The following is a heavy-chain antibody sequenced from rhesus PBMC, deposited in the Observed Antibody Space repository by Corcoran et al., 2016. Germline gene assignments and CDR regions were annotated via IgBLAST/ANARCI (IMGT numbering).Heavy chain of an antibody. V-gene: IGHV1-180*01. Sequence: QVQLVQSGGEIKQPGASVKLSCKASGNSFHTHYIHWVRQDPGQGLEWIGQISPYNGNKHYAQTFQGRVTITTDTSTSTAYMALSSLRSEDTAVYYCTRDKSGGFDYWGQGVLVTVSS. CDR3: TRDKSGGFDY. J-gene: IGHJ4*01. CDR2: ISPYNGNK. CDR1: GNSFHTHY.